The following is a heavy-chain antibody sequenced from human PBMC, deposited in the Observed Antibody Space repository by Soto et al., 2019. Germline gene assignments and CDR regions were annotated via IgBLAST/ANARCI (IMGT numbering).Heavy chain of an antibody. D-gene: IGHD4-17*01. J-gene: IGHJ3*02. V-gene: IGHV3-23*01. CDR3: AKDPNGDYVGGFEM. CDR1: GFTFNNFG. Sequence: GGSLRLSCAASGFTFNNFGMSWVRQSPGKGREWVAGFSRSGGATYCAGSVKGRFIVSRDNSRNKISLQMNSLRAEDTAVYYCAKDPNGDYVGGFEMCGQGTMVTVSS. CDR2: FSRSGGAT.